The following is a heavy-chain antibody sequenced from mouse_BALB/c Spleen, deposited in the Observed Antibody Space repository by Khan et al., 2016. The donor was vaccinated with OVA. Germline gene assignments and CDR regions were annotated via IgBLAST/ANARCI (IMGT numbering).Heavy chain of an antibody. V-gene: IGHV2-6-5*01. Sequence: VQVVESGPGLVAPSQNLSITCSVSGFSLTDYGVSWIRQPPGKGLEWLGVIWGGGSTYYNTALESRLSISKDNSKSQVFLKMNSLQTDETAMYYCAKGVWSYYYAVDYWGQGTSVTVSS. D-gene: IGHD2-10*02. CDR1: GFSLTDYG. CDR3: AKGVWSYYYAVDY. J-gene: IGHJ4*01. CDR2: IWGGGST.